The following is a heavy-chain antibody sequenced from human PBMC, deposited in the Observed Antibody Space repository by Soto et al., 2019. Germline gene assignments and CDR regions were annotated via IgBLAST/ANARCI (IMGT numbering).Heavy chain of an antibody. V-gene: IGHV1-2*02. CDR2: INPNNGGA. CDR1: GYTFTDYY. CDR3: AIGNDAFDV. Sequence: QALLVQSGTEVEKPGASVKVSCQTSGYTFTDYYVHWLRQAPGQGPEWMGRINPNNGGAIYAQRFQGRVTLTRDTSITTAYMDLKNLISDDSAVYYCAIGNDAFDVWGQGTLVTVSS. J-gene: IGHJ3*01.